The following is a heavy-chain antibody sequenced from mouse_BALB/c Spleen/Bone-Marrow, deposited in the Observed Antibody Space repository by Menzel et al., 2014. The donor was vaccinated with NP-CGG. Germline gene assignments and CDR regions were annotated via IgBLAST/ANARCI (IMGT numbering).Heavy chain of an antibody. J-gene: IGHJ4*01. V-gene: IGHV14-4*02. CDR2: IDPENGDT. D-gene: IGHD2-1*01. Sequence: EVQLQQSGAELVRSGASVKLSCTASGFNIKDYYIHWVKQRPEQGLEWIGWIDPENGDTEYAPKFQGKATMTADTSSNTAYLQLSSLTFVDTAVYYCSDGNFYALDYWGQGTSVTVSS. CDR3: SDGNFYALDY. CDR1: GFNIKDYY.